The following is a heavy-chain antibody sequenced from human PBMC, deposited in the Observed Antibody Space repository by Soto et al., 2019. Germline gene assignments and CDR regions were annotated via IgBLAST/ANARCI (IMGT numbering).Heavy chain of an antibody. D-gene: IGHD3-16*01. V-gene: IGHV1-69*01. J-gene: IGHJ6*02. CDR1: RDTFNKYA. CDR2: IIPIFSSR. CDR3: ARGETYLGV. Sequence: QVQLVQSGAEVKKPGSSVKVSCKTSRDTFNKYAFNWVRQAPGQGLEWMGWIIPIFSSRNYAEKFQGRVTITAADSTSTAYMELRSLRFEDKAVYYCARGETYLGVWGQGTTVTVSS.